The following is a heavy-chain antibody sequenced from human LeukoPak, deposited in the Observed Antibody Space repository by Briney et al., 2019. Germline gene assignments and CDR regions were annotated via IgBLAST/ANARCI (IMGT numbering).Heavy chain of an antibody. V-gene: IGHV1-18*01. Sequence: ASVKVSRKASGYTFTSYGISWVRQAPGQGREWMGWISAYNGNTNYAQKLQGRVTMTTDTSTSTAYMELRSLRSDDTAVYYCARVCGGYSSSWYVCPDDDFDYWGQGNLVTVSS. D-gene: IGHD6-13*01. CDR1: GYTFTSYG. J-gene: IGHJ4*02. CDR2: ISAYNGNT. CDR3: ARVCGGYSSSWYVCPDDDFDY.